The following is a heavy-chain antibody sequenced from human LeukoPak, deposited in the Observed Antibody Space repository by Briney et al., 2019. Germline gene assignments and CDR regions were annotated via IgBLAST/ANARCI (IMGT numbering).Heavy chain of an antibody. CDR3: AGYSSGYRPPNAFDI. CDR2: IYTTGIT. D-gene: IGHD3-22*01. V-gene: IGHV4-61*02. J-gene: IGHJ3*02. CDR1: GGSISSGTNY. Sequence: PSETLSLTCTVSGGSISSGTNYWSWIRQPAGKGLEWIGRIYTTGITNYNPSLKSRVTISVDTSKNRFSLKLSSVTDADTAVYYCAGYSSGYRPPNAFDIWGQGTMVTVSS.